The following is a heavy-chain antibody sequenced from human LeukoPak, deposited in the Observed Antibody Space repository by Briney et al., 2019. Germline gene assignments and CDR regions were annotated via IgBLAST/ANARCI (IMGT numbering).Heavy chain of an antibody. CDR2: IYSGGST. CDR3: ARDAVSGWSDFDY. Sequence: GGSLRLSCAASGFTVSSNYMSWVRQAPGKGLEWVSVIYSGGSTYYADSVKGRFTISGDNSKNTLYLQMNSLRAEDTAVYYCARDAVSGWSDFDYWGQGTLVTVSS. D-gene: IGHD6-19*01. CDR1: GFTVSSNY. V-gene: IGHV3-66*01. J-gene: IGHJ4*02.